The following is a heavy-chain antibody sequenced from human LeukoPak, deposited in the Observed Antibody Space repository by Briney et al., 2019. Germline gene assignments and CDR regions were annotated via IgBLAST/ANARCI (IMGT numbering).Heavy chain of an antibody. CDR2: ISYDRSNK. J-gene: IGHJ3*02. D-gene: IGHD5-12*01. V-gene: IGHV3-30*03. CDR1: GFTFSSYG. Sequence: PGGSLRLSCAASGFTFSSYGMHWVRQAPGKGLEWVAVISYDRSNKYYADSVKGRFTISRDNSKNTLYLQMNSLRAEDTAVYYCARGLYSGYDLDAIDIWGQGTMVTVSS. CDR3: ARGLYSGYDLDAIDI.